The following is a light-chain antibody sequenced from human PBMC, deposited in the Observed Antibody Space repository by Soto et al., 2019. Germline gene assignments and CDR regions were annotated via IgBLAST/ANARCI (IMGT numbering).Light chain of an antibody. V-gene: IGLV2-14*01. J-gene: IGLJ2*01. CDR1: SSDIGGYNY. CDR2: EVS. Sequence: QSALTQSASVSGSPGQSITISCTGTSSDIGGYNYVSWYQQYPGKAPKLMIYEVSNRPSGISNRFSGSKSGNTASLTISGLQAEDEADYFCSSYTSSTTPIFGGGTKVTVL. CDR3: SSYTSSTTPI.